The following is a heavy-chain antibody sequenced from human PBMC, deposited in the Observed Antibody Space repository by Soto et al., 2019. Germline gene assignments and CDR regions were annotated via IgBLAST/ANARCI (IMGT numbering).Heavy chain of an antibody. CDR2: INPSGGST. V-gene: IGHV1-46*03. CDR3: ARDRGGYYYGMDV. J-gene: IGHJ6*02. Sequence: ASVKVSCKASGYTLTSHYMHLVRQAPGQGLEWMGIINPSGGSTSYAQKFQGRVTMTRDTSTSTVYMELSSLRSEDTAVYYCARDRGGYYYGMDVWGQGTTVTVSS. CDR1: GYTLTSHY. D-gene: IGHD3-10*01.